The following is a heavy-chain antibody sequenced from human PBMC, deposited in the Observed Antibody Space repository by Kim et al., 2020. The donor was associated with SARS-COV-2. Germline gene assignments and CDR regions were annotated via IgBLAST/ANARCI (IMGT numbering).Heavy chain of an antibody. J-gene: IGHJ6*02. Sequence: GGSLRLSCAASGFTFSSYAMHWVRQAPGKGLEWVAVISYDGSNKYYADSVKGRFTISRDNSKNTLYLQMNSLRAEDTAVYYCARDRDSSSGSYYYYYYGMDVWGQGTTVTVSS. CDR1: GFTFSSYA. CDR3: ARDRDSSSGSYYYYYYGMDV. D-gene: IGHD6-6*01. V-gene: IGHV3-30-3*01. CDR2: ISYDGSNK.